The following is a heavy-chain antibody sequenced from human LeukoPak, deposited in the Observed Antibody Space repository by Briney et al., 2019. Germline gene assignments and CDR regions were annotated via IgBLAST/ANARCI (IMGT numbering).Heavy chain of an antibody. V-gene: IGHV1-2*06. Sequence: ASVKVSCKASGYTFTGYYMHWVRQAPGQGLEWMGRINPNSGGTNYAQKFQGRVTMTRDTSISTAYMELSRLRSDDPAVYYCARDPHYYDSSGFAYWGQGTLVTVSS. CDR2: INPNSGGT. D-gene: IGHD3-22*01. J-gene: IGHJ4*02. CDR3: ARDPHYYDSSGFAY. CDR1: GYTFTGYY.